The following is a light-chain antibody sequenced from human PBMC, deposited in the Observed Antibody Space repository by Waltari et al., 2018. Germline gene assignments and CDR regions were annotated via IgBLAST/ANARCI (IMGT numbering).Light chain of an antibody. Sequence: DVQMTQSPSTRSASVGDRVTITCRASQNIRDFLAWYQQRPGNAPSLLIFRASTLQTGVPARFSGSGSGTEFTLTISSLQPDDFATYFCQQYNGYFTWTFGEGTKVEIK. V-gene: IGKV1-5*01. CDR2: RAS. J-gene: IGKJ1*01. CDR3: QQYNGYFTWT. CDR1: QNIRDF.